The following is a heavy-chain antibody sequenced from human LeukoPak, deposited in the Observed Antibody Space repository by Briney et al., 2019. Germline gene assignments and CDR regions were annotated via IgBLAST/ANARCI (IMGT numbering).Heavy chain of an antibody. D-gene: IGHD4-23*01. J-gene: IGHJ4*02. CDR1: GYTFTSYG. CDR3: ARDSFGHDYGGKFHY. CDR2: ISAYNGNT. V-gene: IGHV1-18*01. Sequence: ASVKVSCKASGYTFTSYGISWVRQAPGQGLEWMGWISAYNGNTNYAQKLQGRVTMTTDTSTSTAYMELRSLRSDDTAVYYCARDSFGHDYGGKFHYWGQGTLVTVSS.